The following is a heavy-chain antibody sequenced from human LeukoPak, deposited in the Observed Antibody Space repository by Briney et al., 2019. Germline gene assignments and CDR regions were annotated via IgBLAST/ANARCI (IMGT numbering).Heavy chain of an antibody. J-gene: IGHJ5*02. CDR3: ARDPGTAMASNWFDP. V-gene: IGHV3-21*01. D-gene: IGHD5-18*01. CDR1: GFTFSSYS. CDR2: ISSSSSYI. Sequence: GSLRLSCAASGFTFSSYSMNWVRQAPGKGLEWVSSISSSSSYIYYADSVKGRFTISRDNAKNSLYLQMNSLRAEDTAVYYCARDPGTAMASNWFDPWGQGTLVTVSS.